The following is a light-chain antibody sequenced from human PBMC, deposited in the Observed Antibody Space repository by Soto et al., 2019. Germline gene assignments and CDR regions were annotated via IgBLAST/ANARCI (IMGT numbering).Light chain of an antibody. V-gene: IGLV2-14*01. CDR2: EVN. J-gene: IGLJ1*01. CDR3: SSYTRNRTYV. CDR1: SSDVGHYNY. Sequence: QSVLTQPASVSGSPGQSITISCTGTSSDVGHYNYVSWYQQYPGKAPKLMIYEVNNRPSGVSNRFSGSKSGNTASLTISGLQPEDEADYYCSSYTRNRTYVFGTGTKVTVL.